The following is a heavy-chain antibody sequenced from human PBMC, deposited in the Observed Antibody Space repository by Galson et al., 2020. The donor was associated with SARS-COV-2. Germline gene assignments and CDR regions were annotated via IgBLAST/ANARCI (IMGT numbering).Heavy chain of an antibody. CDR1: GFTFSSYE. J-gene: IGHJ4*02. Sequence: GESLKISCAASGFTFSSYEMNWVRQAPGKGLEWVSYISSSGSTIYYADSVKGRFTISRDNAKNSLYLQMNSLRAEDTAVYYCARGDEGYYYGGWGLDYWGQGTLVTVSS. CDR3: ARGDEGYYYGGWGLDY. D-gene: IGHD3-10*01. CDR2: ISSSGSTI. V-gene: IGHV3-48*03.